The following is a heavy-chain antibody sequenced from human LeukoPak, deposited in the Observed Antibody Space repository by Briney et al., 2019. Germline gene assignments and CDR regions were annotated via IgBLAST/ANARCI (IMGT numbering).Heavy chain of an antibody. V-gene: IGHV3-23*01. D-gene: IGHD6-13*01. CDR1: GFTFSSYA. CDR2: ISGGGGST. Sequence: PGGSLRLSCAASGFTFSSYAMSWVRQAPGKGLEWVSAISGGGGSTYYADSVKGQFNISRDNSKNTLYLQMNSLRAEDTAVYYCAKSIAARLTWGQGTLVTVSS. CDR3: AKSIAARLT. J-gene: IGHJ4*02.